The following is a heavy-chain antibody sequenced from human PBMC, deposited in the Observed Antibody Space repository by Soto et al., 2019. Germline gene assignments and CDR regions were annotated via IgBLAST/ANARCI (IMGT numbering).Heavy chain of an antibody. CDR2: IRPYNGNT. V-gene: IGHV1-18*03. D-gene: IGHD6-13*01. CDR3: ARKGVPSSWYGGGHGH. J-gene: IGHJ4*02. Sequence: QVQLVQSGAEVKKPGASVKVSCTASGYPFTSYGISWVRQAPGQGVEWMGWIRPYNGNTNSAQNLQGRVTMTTDTSTSTADKELRGLRSDDIGGYYCARKGVPSSWYGGGHGHWGQGSLVTVSS. CDR1: GYPFTSYG.